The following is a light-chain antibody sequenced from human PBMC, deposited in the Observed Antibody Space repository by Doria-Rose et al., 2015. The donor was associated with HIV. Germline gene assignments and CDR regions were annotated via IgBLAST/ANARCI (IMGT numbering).Light chain of an antibody. CDR2: AAS. CDR3: QQSYSTPLT. J-gene: IGKJ4*01. Sequence: TQSPSSLSASVGDRVTITCRASQSTGSFLNWYRQKPGKAPKLLIYAASSFQNGVPSRFSGSGSGTDFTLTISSLQPEDFATYFCQQSYSTPLTFGGGTKVEIK. CDR1: QSTGSF. V-gene: IGKV1-39*01.